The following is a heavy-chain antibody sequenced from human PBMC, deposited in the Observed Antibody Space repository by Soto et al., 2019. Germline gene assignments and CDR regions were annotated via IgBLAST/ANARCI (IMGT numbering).Heavy chain of an antibody. CDR3: ARAGFTIFGVVTNNWFDP. J-gene: IGHJ5*02. D-gene: IGHD3-3*01. CDR1: GYTFTSYD. V-gene: IGHV1-8*01. CDR2: MNPNSGNT. Sequence: ASVKVSCKASGYTFTSYDINWVRQATGQGLEWMGWMNPNSGNTGYAQKFQGRVTMTRNTSISTAYMELSSLRSEDTAVYYCARAGFTIFGVVTNNWFDPWGQGTLVTVSS.